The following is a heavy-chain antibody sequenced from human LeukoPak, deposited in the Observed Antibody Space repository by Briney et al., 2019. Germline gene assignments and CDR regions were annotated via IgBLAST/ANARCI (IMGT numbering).Heavy chain of an antibody. J-gene: IGHJ5*02. V-gene: IGHV4-38-2*02. CDR2: IYHSGST. CDR3: ARDNYGDNNWFDP. Sequence: SETLSLTCAVSGYSISSGYYWGWIRQPPGKGLEWIGSIYHSGSTYYNPSLKSRVTISVDTSKNQFSLKLSSVTAADTAVYYCARDNYGDNNWFDPWGQGTLVTVSS. D-gene: IGHD4-17*01. CDR1: GYSISSGYY.